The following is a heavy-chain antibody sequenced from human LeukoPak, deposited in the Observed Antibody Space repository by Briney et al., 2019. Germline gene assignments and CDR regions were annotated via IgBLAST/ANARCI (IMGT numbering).Heavy chain of an antibody. CDR2: IYTSGST. J-gene: IGHJ4*02. CDR1: GGSISSYY. CDR3: ARSNCPGGSCYDNRGYFDY. D-gene: IGHD2-15*01. V-gene: IGHV4-4*07. Sequence: SETLSLTCTVSGGSISSYYWSWIRQPAGKGLEWIGRIYTSGSTNYNPSLKSRVTISVDTSKSQFSLKLSSVTAADTALYYCARSNCPGGSCYDNRGYFDYWGQGTLVTVSS.